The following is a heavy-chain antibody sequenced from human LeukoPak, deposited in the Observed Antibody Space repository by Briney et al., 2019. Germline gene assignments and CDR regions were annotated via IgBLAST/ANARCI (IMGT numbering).Heavy chain of an antibody. V-gene: IGHV1-18*01. D-gene: IGHD2-15*01. Sequence: GASVKVSCKASGYTFTRYGISWVRQSPGQGLEWMGWISAYNGNTNYAQKLQGRVTMTTDTSTSTAYMELRSLRSDDTAVYYCARGVVVAATPDAFDIWGQGTMVTVSS. CDR1: GYTFTRYG. CDR2: ISAYNGNT. CDR3: ARGVVVAATPDAFDI. J-gene: IGHJ3*02.